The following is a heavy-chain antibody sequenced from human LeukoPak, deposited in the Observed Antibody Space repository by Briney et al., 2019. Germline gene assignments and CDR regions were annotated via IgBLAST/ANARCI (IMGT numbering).Heavy chain of an antibody. V-gene: IGHV3-23*01. CDR1: GFTFSSYA. CDR2: ISGSGGST. J-gene: IGHJ4*02. CDR3: AKGHIVVVPAASRYNCLFDY. D-gene: IGHD2-2*01. Sequence: GGSLRLSCAASGFTFSSYAMSWVRQAPGKGLEWVSAISGSGGSTYYADSVKGRFTISRDNSKNTLYLQMNGLRAEDTAVYYCAKGHIVVVPAASRYNCLFDYWGQGTLVTVSS.